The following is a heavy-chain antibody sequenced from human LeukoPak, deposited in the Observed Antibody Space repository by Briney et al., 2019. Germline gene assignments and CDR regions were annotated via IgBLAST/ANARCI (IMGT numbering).Heavy chain of an antibody. Sequence: PGGSLRLSCAASGFNLRSCWMHWVRQAPGKGLVWVSQISLVDGSSTYYADSVKGRFTISRDNAKNTLYLHMNSLRAEDTALYYCVRGSSGWYGIDHWGQGTLVTVSS. D-gene: IGHD6-19*01. J-gene: IGHJ4*02. V-gene: IGHV3-74*01. CDR2: ISLVDGSST. CDR3: VRGSSGWYGIDH. CDR1: GFNLRSCW.